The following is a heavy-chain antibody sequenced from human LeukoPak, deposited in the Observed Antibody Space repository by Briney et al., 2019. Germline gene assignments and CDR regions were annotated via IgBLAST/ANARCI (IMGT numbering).Heavy chain of an antibody. J-gene: IGHJ4*02. CDR2: ISSSISYT. V-gene: IGHV3-11*06. CDR3: ARAVAGDYFDY. Sequence: GGSLRLSCAASGFTFSDYYMSWIRPAPGKGLEWLSYISSSISYTNYADSVKGRFTISRDNAKNSLYLQMNSLRAEDTAVYYCARAVAGDYFDYWGQGTLVTVSS. CDR1: GFTFSDYY. D-gene: IGHD6-19*01.